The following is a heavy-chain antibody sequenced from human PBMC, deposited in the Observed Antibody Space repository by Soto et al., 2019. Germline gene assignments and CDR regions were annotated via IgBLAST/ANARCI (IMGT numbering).Heavy chain of an antibody. CDR1: GFTFSDYP. CDR3: ARETHSFDS. Sequence: QLVESGGGLVQPGGSLRLSCAASGFTFSDYPMNWVRQAPGKGLEWVSSIRTISSAIYFADSVRGRFTISRDNARTSLYLQMTSVRDEDTAVYYCARETHSFDSWGQGTLVTVSS. J-gene: IGHJ4*02. CDR2: IRTISSAI. V-gene: IGHV3-48*02.